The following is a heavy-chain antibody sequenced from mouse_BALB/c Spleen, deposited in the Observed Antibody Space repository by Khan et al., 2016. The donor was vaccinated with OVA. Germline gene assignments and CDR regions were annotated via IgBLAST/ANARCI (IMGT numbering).Heavy chain of an antibody. CDR1: GYTFTDYY. CDR2: IYPGSDNI. Sequence: QVQLQQSGAELARPGASVKLSCKASGYTFTDYYINWLRQRTGQGLEWIGEIYPGSDNIFYNEKFKGKATLTADKSSSTAYMTLSSLTSEDSADYDGAREWGAWFPYWGQGTTVTVSA. J-gene: IGHJ3*01. V-gene: IGHV1-81*01. CDR3: AREWGAWFPY.